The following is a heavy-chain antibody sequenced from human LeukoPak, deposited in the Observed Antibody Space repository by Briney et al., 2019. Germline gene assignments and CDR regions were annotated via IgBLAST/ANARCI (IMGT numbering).Heavy chain of an antibody. D-gene: IGHD4-23*01. CDR3: AKDLVIHTGNAVYYYYGMDV. CDR1: GFTFSSYS. CDR2: ITGSHGPT. J-gene: IGHJ6*02. V-gene: IGHV3-23*01. Sequence: GGSLRLSCAASGFTFSSYSMNWVRQAPGKGLEWVSSITGSHGPTYNTDSVKGRFTISRDNSQNTLYLQMNSLRAEDTAVYYCAKDLVIHTGNAVYYYYGMDVWGQGTTVTVSS.